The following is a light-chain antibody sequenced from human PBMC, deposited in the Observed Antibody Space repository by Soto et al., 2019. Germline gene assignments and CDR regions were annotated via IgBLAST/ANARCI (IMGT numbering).Light chain of an antibody. V-gene: IGKV1-8*01. J-gene: IGKJ1*01. CDR1: QSISSY. CDR3: QQYYSYPRT. Sequence: AIRMTQSPSSLSASPGDRVTITCRASQSISSYLSWYQQKPGKAPKLLIYAASTLQSGVPSRFSGSGSGTDFTLTISCLQSEDFATYYCQQYYSYPRTFGQGTKVDI. CDR2: AAS.